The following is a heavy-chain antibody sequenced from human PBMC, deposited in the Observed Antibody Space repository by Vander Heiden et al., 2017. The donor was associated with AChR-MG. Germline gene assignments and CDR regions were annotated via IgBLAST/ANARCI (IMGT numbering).Heavy chain of an antibody. CDR2: IYYSGST. Sequence: QVQLQESGPGLVKPSETLSLTCTVSGGSISSYYWSWIRQPPGKGLEWIGYIYYSGSTNYNPSLKSRVTISVDTSKNQFSLKLSSVTAADTAVYYCARDRGWPFDYWGQGTLVTVSS. D-gene: IGHD6-19*01. V-gene: IGHV4-59*01. J-gene: IGHJ4*01. CDR1: GGSISSYY. CDR3: ARDRGWPFDY.